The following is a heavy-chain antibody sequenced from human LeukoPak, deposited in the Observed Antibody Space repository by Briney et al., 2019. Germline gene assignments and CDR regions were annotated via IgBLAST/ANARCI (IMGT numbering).Heavy chain of an antibody. Sequence: SETLSLTCTVSGGSISSYYWSWIRQPAGKGLEWIGRIYTSGSTNYNPSLKSRVTMSVDTSKNQFSLKLSSVTAADTAVYYCAAESSSPGLYYFDYWGQGTLVTVSS. CDR3: AAESSSPGLYYFDY. CDR1: GGSISSYY. J-gene: IGHJ4*02. V-gene: IGHV4-4*07. CDR2: IYTSGST. D-gene: IGHD6-6*01.